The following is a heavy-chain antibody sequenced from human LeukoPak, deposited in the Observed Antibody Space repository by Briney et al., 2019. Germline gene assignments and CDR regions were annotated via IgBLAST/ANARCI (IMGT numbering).Heavy chain of an antibody. V-gene: IGHV4-4*07. D-gene: IGHD6-19*01. CDR2: IYTSGST. CDR1: GGSISSYY. Sequence: SETLSLTCTVSGGSISSYYWSWIRQPAGKGLEWIGRIYTSGSTNHNPSLKSRVTISVDKSKNQFSLKLSSVTAADTAVYYCARDRGPYSSGWYWFDPWGQGTLVTVSS. J-gene: IGHJ5*02. CDR3: ARDRGPYSSGWYWFDP.